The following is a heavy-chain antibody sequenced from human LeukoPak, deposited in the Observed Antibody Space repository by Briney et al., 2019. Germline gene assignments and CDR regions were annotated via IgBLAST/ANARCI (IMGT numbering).Heavy chain of an antibody. CDR1: GGSISSGGYY. CDR2: IYYSGST. J-gene: IGHJ4*02. D-gene: IGHD3-10*01. CDR3: ARDRQAGSYYFDY. Sequence: SETLSLTCTVSGGSISSGGYYWSWIRQHPGKGLEWIGYIYYSGSTYYNPSLKSRVTISVDTSKNQFSLKLSSVTAADTAVYYCARDRQAGSYYFDYWGQGTLVTVSS. V-gene: IGHV4-31*03.